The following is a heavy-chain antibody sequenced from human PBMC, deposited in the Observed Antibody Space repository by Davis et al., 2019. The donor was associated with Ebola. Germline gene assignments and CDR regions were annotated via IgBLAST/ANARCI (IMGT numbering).Heavy chain of an antibody. CDR1: GFTVSSNC. CDR2: IYSGGST. D-gene: IGHD2-2*02. Sequence: GESLKISCAASGFTVSSNCMSWVRQAPGKGLEWVSVIYSGGSTYYADSVKGRFTISRHNSKNTLYLQMNSLRAEDTAVYYCARAIYCSSTSCHIWALYYYYGMDVWGQGTTVTVSS. CDR3: ARAIYCSSTSCHIWALYYYYGMDV. J-gene: IGHJ6*02. V-gene: IGHV3-53*04.